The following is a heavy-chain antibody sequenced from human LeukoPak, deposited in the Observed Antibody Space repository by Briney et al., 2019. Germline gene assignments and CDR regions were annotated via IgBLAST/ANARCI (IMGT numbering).Heavy chain of an antibody. CDR2: IYHSGST. V-gene: IGHV4-30-2*01. D-gene: IGHD3-3*01. CDR3: ARTITIFGVARRSDY. Sequence: SETLSLTCAVSGGSISSGGYSWSWIRQPPGKGLEWIGYIYHSGSTYYNPSLKSRVTISVDRSKNQFSLKLSSVTAADTAVYYCARTITIFGVARRSDYWGQGTLVTVSS. J-gene: IGHJ4*02. CDR1: GGSISSGGYS.